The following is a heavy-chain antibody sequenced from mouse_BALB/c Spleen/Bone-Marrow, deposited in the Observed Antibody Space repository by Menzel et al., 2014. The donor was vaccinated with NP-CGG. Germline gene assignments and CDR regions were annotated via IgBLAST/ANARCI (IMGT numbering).Heavy chain of an antibody. J-gene: IGHJ2*01. CDR2: ISSGGSA. CDR1: GFTFSNFA. D-gene: IGHD2-4*01. Sequence: VKLMESGGGLVKPGGSLKLSCAASGFTFSNFAMSWVRQTPDKRLEWVASISSGGSAYYPDSVKGRLSISRDNARDILFLQMSSLRSEDTAMYYCARGYDYDFDYWGQGTTLTVSS. CDR3: ARGYDYDFDY. V-gene: IGHV5-6-5*01.